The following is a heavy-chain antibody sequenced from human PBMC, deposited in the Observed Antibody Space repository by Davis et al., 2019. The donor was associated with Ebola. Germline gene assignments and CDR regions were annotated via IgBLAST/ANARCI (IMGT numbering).Heavy chain of an antibody. CDR1: GFTFSIYG. V-gene: IGHV3-NL1*01. J-gene: IGHJ4*02. D-gene: IGHD2-15*01. Sequence: GESLKISCAASGFTFSIYGMHWVRQAPGKGLEWVSAISISGNTYYADSVKGRFTISRDNSKNTLYLQMNSLRVEDTAIYYCAKRYCSGSSCYSFFDYWGQGALVTVSS. CDR3: AKRYCSGSSCYSFFDY. CDR2: ISISGNT.